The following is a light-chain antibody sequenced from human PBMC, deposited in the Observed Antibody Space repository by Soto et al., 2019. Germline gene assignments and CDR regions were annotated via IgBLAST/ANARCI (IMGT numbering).Light chain of an antibody. V-gene: IGLV2-14*01. J-gene: IGLJ2*01. CDR2: DVS. Sequence: QSALTQPASVSGSPGQSITISCTGTSSDVGGYNYVSWYQQHPGKAPKLIIYDVSNRPSGVSHRFSGSKSGNTASLTISCLQHADEADYYCSSSTGSTTLEVFGGGTKLTVL. CDR1: SSDVGGYNY. CDR3: SSSTGSTTLEV.